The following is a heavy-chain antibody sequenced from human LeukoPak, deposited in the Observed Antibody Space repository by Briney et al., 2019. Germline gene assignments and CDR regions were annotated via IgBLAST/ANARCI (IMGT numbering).Heavy chain of an antibody. J-gene: IGHJ4*02. Sequence: GESLKISCKGSGYRFTSYWIGWVRQMPGKGLEWMGITYPGDSDTRYSPSFQGQVTISADRSTSTAYLQWSSLKASDTAMYYCARHMTTVISPFDYWGQGSLVTVSS. CDR3: ARHMTTVISPFDY. CDR1: GYRFTSYW. V-gene: IGHV5-51*01. CDR2: TYPGDSDT. D-gene: IGHD4-23*01.